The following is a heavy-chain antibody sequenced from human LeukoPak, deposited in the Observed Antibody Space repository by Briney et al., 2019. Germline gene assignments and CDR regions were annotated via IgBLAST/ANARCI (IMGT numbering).Heavy chain of an antibody. J-gene: IGHJ4*02. CDR1: GFTFTNYG. CDR3: ASSVRAINDY. Sequence: GGSLRLSCAAAGFTFTNYGMSWVRQAPGKGLEWVSVIYSGGSTYYADSVKGRFTISRDNSKNTLYLQMNSLRAEDTAVYYCASSVRAINDYWGQGTLVTVSS. V-gene: IGHV3-53*01. CDR2: IYSGGST. D-gene: IGHD3-10*01.